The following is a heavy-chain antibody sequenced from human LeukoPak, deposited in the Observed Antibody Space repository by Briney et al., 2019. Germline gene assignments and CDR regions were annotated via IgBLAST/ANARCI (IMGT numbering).Heavy chain of an antibody. CDR3: ARGAPGSYCSGGSCPYFDY. V-gene: IGHV1-8*01. Sequence: ASVKVPCKASGYTLTSYDINWVRQATGQGLEWMGWVNPNSGHTGYAQKFQGRVTMTRNTSISTAYMELSSLRSEDTAVYYCARGAPGSYCSGGSCPYFDYWGQGTLVSVSS. D-gene: IGHD2-15*01. CDR2: VNPNSGHT. J-gene: IGHJ4*02. CDR1: GYTLTSYD.